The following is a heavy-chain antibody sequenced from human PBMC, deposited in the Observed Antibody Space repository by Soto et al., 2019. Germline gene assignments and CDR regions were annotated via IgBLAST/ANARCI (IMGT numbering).Heavy chain of an antibody. CDR2: IYYSGST. CDR3: ARGIYYDSSGYYSYFDY. Sequence: HVQLQESGPGLVKPSQTLSLTCTVSGGSISSVGYYWSWIRQPPGKGLEWIGYIYYSGSTYYNPSLKSRVTISVDTSKNQFSLKLRSLTAADTAGYYWARGIYYDSSGYYSYFDYWGQGTLVTVSS. D-gene: IGHD3-22*01. V-gene: IGHV4-31*03. CDR1: GGSISSVGYY. J-gene: IGHJ4*02.